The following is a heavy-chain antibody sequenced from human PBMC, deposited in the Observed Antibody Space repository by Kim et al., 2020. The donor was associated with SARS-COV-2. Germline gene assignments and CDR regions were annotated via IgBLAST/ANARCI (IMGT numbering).Heavy chain of an antibody. CDR3: ARDGGYSSSLFDY. V-gene: IGHV4-59*01. Sequence: SETLSLTCTVSGGSISSYYWSWIRQPPGKGLEWIGYIYYSGSTNYNPSLKSRVTISVDTSKNQFSLKLSSVTAADTAVYYCARDGGYSSSLFDYWGQGTL. CDR1: GGSISSYY. CDR2: IYYSGST. J-gene: IGHJ4*02. D-gene: IGHD6-6*01.